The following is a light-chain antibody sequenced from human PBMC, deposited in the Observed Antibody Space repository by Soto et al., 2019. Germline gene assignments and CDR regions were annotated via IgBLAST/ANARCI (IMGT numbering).Light chain of an antibody. Sequence: QSALTQPASVSGSPGQSITISCTGTSSDVGGYNYVSWYQQHPGKAPKLMIYDVSNRPSGVSNRFSGSKSGNTASLTISGLQAEDEADYYCRSYTSSSTYVVFGGGTKRTVL. V-gene: IGLV2-14*01. CDR1: SSDVGGYNY. CDR2: DVS. J-gene: IGLJ2*01. CDR3: RSYTSSSTYVV.